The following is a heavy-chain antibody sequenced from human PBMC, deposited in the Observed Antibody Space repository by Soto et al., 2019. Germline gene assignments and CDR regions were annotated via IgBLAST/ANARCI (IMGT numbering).Heavy chain of an antibody. CDR1: GFTFSSYA. CDR3: AKEKTNSGARRPKSYYYYGMDV. Sequence: GGSLRLSCAASGFTFSSYAMSWVRQAPGKGLEWVSAISGSGGSTYYADSVKGRFTISRDNSKNTLYLQMNGLRAEDTAVYYCAKEKTNSGARRPKSYYYYGMDVWGQGTTVTVSS. J-gene: IGHJ6*02. D-gene: IGHD1-26*01. V-gene: IGHV3-23*01. CDR2: ISGSGGST.